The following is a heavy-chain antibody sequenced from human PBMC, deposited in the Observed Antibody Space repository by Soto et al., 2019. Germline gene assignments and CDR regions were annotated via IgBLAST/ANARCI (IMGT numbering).Heavy chain of an antibody. Sequence: GGSLRLSCAASGFTFGSYAMSWVRQAPGKGLEWVSGIMGSGSSPYNADSVKGRFTISRDNSKNTLYLQMNSLRAEDTAVYYCANHLGLPPYYYMDVWGKGTTVTVSS. V-gene: IGHV3-23*01. CDR1: GFTFGSYA. J-gene: IGHJ6*03. CDR2: IMGSGSSP. D-gene: IGHD3-16*01. CDR3: ANHLGLPPYYYMDV.